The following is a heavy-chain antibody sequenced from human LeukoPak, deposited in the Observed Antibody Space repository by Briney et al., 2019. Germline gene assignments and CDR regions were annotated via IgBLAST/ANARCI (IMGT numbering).Heavy chain of an antibody. CDR1: GFTFDGYA. J-gene: IGHJ4*02. Sequence: GRSLRLSCAASGFTFDGYAMHWVRQAPGKGLEWVSGISWNSGSIGYADSVKGRFTISRDNAKNSLYLQMNGLRAEDTALYYCAKDRVSGSYYFFDYWGQGTLVTVSS. CDR3: AKDRVSGSYYFFDY. D-gene: IGHD3-10*01. CDR2: ISWNSGSI. V-gene: IGHV3-9*01.